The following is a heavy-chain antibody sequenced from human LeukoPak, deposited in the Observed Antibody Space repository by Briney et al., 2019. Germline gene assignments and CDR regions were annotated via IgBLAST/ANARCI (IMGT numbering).Heavy chain of an antibody. CDR3: ARVWGTHNWFDP. CDR2: IFTSGTT. J-gene: IGHJ5*02. Sequence: SETLSLTCTVSGGSISSYYWSWIRQPAGKGLEWIGRIFTSGTTNYNPSLESRVTISVDTSKKQVSLKVTSVTAADTAMYYCARVWGTHNWFDPWGQGTLVTVSS. D-gene: IGHD7-27*01. CDR1: GGSISSYY. V-gene: IGHV4-4*07.